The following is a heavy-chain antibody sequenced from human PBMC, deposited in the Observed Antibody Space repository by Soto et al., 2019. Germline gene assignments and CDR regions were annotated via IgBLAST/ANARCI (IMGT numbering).Heavy chain of an antibody. V-gene: IGHV1-46*01. D-gene: IGHD1-7*01. Sequence: ASVKVSCKASGYTFTSYYMHWVRQAHGQGLEWMGIINPSGGSTSYAQKFQGRVTMTRDTSTSTVYMELSSLRSEDTAVYYCARDPAFGTKGSRGYYYYGMDVWGQGTTVTVSS. CDR3: ARDPAFGTKGSRGYYYYGMDV. J-gene: IGHJ6*02. CDR2: INPSGGST. CDR1: GYTFTSYY.